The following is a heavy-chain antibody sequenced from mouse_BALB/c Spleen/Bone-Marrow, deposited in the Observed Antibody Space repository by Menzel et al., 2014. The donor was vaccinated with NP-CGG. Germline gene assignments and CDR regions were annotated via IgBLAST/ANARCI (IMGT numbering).Heavy chain of an antibody. CDR3: ARWVPHWEFAY. Sequence: QVQLQQSGAELMKPGASVKISCKATGYTFSSYWIEWVKQRPGHGLEWIGEILPRSGSTNYNEKFKGKATFTADTSSNTAYMQLSSLTSEDSAVYYCARWVPHWEFAYWGQGTLVTVSA. V-gene: IGHV1-9*01. J-gene: IGHJ3*01. CDR1: GYTFSSYW. D-gene: IGHD4-1*01. CDR2: ILPRSGST.